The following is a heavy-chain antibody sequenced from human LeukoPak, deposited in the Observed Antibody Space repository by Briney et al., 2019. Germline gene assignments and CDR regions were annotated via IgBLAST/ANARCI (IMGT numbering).Heavy chain of an antibody. CDR3: ARLTPIALDY. V-gene: IGHV5-51*01. CDR2: IYPGDSDT. D-gene: IGHD6-13*01. J-gene: IGHJ4*02. Sequence: GEPLKISCMGSGYSFTSYWIGWVRQMPGKGLEWMGIIYPGDSDTRYSTTCQGQFTISANKYISTAYLQWSSLKASDTAMYYCARLTPIALDYWGQGTLVTVSS. CDR1: GYSFTSYW.